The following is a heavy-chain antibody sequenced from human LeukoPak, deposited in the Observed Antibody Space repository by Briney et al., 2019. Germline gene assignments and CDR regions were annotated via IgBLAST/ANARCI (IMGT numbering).Heavy chain of an antibody. Sequence: GGSLRLSCVASGFTFSDHYMTWVRQAPGKGLEYISYLSNTGSDSFYADSVKGRFSISRDNAEKSLYLQMNDLRAEDTAVYYCARGHWGLDYWGQGTLVTVSS. V-gene: IGHV3-11*01. CDR3: ARGHWGLDY. J-gene: IGHJ4*02. D-gene: IGHD7-27*01. CDR2: LSNTGSDS. CDR1: GFTFSDHY.